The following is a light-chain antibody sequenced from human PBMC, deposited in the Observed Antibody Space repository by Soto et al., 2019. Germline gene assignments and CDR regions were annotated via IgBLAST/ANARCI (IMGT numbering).Light chain of an antibody. CDR3: SSYAGSNNWV. CDR2: DDS. Sequence: QSALTQPPSASGSPGQSVTISCTGTSSDVGGYNYVSWYQQHPGKAPKLMIYDDSKRPSGVPDRFSGSKSGNTASLTVSGLQAEDEADYYCSSYAGSNNWVFGGGTNSPS. J-gene: IGLJ3*02. CDR1: SSDVGGYNY. V-gene: IGLV2-8*01.